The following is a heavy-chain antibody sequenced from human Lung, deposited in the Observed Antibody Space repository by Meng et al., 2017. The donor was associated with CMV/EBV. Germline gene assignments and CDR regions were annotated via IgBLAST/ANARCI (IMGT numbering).Heavy chain of an antibody. CDR2: IPHRGSS. V-gene: IGHV4-4*02. D-gene: IGHD3-10*01. CDR1: GDSITNHNW. J-gene: IGHJ1*01. Sequence: VQLRASGPALVKPSETLSFTCAVAGDSITNHNWWAWVRQPPGKGLEWIGEIPHRGSSAYNPSLKSRVSMSIDKSKNQFSLKLTSVTAADTAVYHCLRRSGGSVWGQGTLVTVSS. CDR3: LRRSGGSV.